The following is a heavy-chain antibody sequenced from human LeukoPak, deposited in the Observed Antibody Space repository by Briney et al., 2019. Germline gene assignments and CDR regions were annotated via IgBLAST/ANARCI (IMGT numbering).Heavy chain of an antibody. D-gene: IGHD2-2*01. CDR3: ARVVTPRYCSTPSCYWKGWFDP. CDR2: IITIFGAA. J-gene: IGHJ5*02. V-gene: IGHV1-69*13. CDR1: GYSFTSHY. Sequence: ASVKVSCKASGYSFTSHYMHWVRQAPGQGLEWIGRIITIFGAANYAQKFQGRVTITADESTGTAYMDLSGLISEDTAVYYCARVVTPRYCSTPSCYWKGWFDPWGQGTLVTVSS.